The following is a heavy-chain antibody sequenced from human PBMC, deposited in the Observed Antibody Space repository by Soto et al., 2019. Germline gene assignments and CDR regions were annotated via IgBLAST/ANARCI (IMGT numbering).Heavy chain of an antibody. Sequence: GASVKVSCKASGGTFSSYAISWVRQAPGQGLEWMGGIIPIFGTANYAQKFQGRVTITADESTSTAYMELSSLRSEDTAVYYCARGRAKDQNYDILTGYYLRLDYWGQGTLVTVSS. J-gene: IGHJ4*02. CDR1: GGTFSSYA. V-gene: IGHV1-69*01. CDR3: ARGRAKDQNYDILTGYYLRLDY. CDR2: IIPIFGTA. D-gene: IGHD3-9*01.